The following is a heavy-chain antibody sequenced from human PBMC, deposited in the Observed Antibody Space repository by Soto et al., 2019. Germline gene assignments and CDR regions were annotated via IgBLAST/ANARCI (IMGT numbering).Heavy chain of an antibody. CDR3: VRDQSKVTSVVVPEYWFCT. CDR2: VSGSGDDT. J-gene: IGHJ5*01. Sequence: DVQLLESGGGVVQPGGSLRLSCVTSGFTFGDFTIGWVRQAPAKGLEWVSAVSGSGDDTYYAESVKGRFTVSRDNSNKTMVLQMSSLRAEATALYFCVRDQSKVTSVVVPEYWFCTWGPGTLVIVSS. V-gene: IGHV3-23*01. D-gene: IGHD2-15*01. CDR1: GFTFGDFT.